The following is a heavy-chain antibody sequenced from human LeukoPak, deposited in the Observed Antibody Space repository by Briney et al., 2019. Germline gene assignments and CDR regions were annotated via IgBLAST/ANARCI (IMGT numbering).Heavy chain of an antibody. CDR3: AKDRHIVVVPAAMTYFDY. V-gene: IGHV3-23*01. Sequence: GGSLRLSCVGSGFTFSHYSMNWVRQPPGKGLEWVSAISGSGGSTYYADSVKGRFTISRDNSKNTLYLQMNSLRAEDTAVYYCAKDRHIVVVPAAMTYFDYWGQGTLVTVSS. CDR2: ISGSGGST. CDR1: GFTFSHYS. D-gene: IGHD2-2*01. J-gene: IGHJ4*02.